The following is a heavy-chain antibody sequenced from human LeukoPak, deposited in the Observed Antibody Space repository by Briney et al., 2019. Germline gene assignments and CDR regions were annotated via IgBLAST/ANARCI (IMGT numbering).Heavy chain of an antibody. CDR2: ISSSSYI. J-gene: IGHJ4*02. D-gene: IGHD5-12*01. CDR3: ARADYSGYDVLDY. Sequence: PGGSLRLSCAASGFTFSSYSMNWVRQAPGKGLEWVSSISSSSYIYYADSLKGRFTISRDNAKNSLSLQMNSLRAEDTAVYYCARADYSGYDVLDYWGQGTLVTVSS. CDR1: GFTFSSYS. V-gene: IGHV3-21*01.